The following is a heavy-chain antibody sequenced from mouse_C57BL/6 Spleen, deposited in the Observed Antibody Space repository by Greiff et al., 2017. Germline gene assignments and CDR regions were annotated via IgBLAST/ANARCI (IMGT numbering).Heavy chain of an antibody. CDR3: ARVYYGNYIDY. D-gene: IGHD2-1*01. V-gene: IGHV5-4*03. CDR1: GFTFSSYA. Sequence: EVKLVEPGGGLVKPGGSLKLSCAASGFTFSSYAMSWVRQTPEKRLEWVATISDGGSYTYYPDNVKGRFTISRDNAKNNLYLQMSHLKAEDTAMYYCARVYYGNYIDYWGQGTTLTVSS. CDR2: ISDGGSYT. J-gene: IGHJ2*01.